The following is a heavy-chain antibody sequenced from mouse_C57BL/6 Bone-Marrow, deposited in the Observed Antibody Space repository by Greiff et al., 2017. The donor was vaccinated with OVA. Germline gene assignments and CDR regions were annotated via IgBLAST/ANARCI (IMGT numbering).Heavy chain of an antibody. CDR3: ARSAYCYLSWGFAY. J-gene: IGHJ3*01. V-gene: IGHV1-76*01. Sequence: VKLMESGAELVRPGASVKLSCKASGYTFTDYYINWVKQRPGQGLAWIARIYPGSGNTYYNEKFKGKATLTAEKSSSTAYMQLSSLTSEDSAVYVGARSAYCYLSWGFAYWGQGTLVTVSA. CDR1: GYTFTDYY. CDR2: IYPGSGNT. D-gene: IGHD5-5*01.